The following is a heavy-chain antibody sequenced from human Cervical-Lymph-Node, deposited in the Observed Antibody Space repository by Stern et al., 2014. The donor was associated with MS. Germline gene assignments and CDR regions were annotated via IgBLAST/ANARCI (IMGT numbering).Heavy chain of an antibody. CDR3: ARDQRGITIFGVVTDYYYLGMDV. CDR1: GYIFTGYY. D-gene: IGHD3-3*01. J-gene: IGHJ6*02. Sequence: QVQLVQSGAEVKKPGASVKVSCKTSGYIFTGYYIHWVRQAPGQGLEGMEWINPKTGGTTYAQKFQGRVTMSRDTSISTAYVELSSLTSDDTAVYYCARDQRGITIFGVVTDYYYLGMDVWGQGTTVTVSS. V-gene: IGHV1-2*02. CDR2: INPKTGGT.